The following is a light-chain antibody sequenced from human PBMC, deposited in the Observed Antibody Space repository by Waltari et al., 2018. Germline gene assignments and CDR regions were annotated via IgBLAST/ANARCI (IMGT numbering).Light chain of an antibody. Sequence: SYVLTQPPSVSVAPGKTARITCGGNNSGSKSVHWYQQQPGQAPVLVIYYDSHRPSGIPERFSGSNSGNTATLTISRVEAGDEADYYCQVWDSSSDHPVVFGGGTKLTVL. J-gene: IGLJ2*01. CDR3: QVWDSSSDHPVV. CDR1: NSGSKS. CDR2: YDS. V-gene: IGLV3-21*04.